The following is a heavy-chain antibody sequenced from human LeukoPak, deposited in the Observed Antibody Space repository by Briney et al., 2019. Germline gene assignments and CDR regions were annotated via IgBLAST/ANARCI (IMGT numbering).Heavy chain of an antibody. CDR1: GYTFTSYY. CDR3: ARDTTPPYIVVVPAAPKYWFDP. CDR2: INPSGGST. V-gene: IGHV1-46*01. Sequence: ASVKVSCKASGYTFTSYYMHWVRQAPGQGLEWIGIINPSGGSTSYAQKFQGRVTMTRDTSTSTVYMELSSLRSEDTAVYYCARDTTPPYIVVVPAAPKYWFDPWGQGPWSPSPQ. D-gene: IGHD2-2*01. J-gene: IGHJ5*02.